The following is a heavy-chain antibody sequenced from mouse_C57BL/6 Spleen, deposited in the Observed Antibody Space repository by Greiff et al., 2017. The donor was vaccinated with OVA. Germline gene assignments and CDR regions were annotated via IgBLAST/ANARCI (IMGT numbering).Heavy chain of an antibody. CDR3: GSDGSSLYWYFDV. J-gene: IGHJ1*03. CDR1: GYTFTSYW. CDR2: IDPSGSYT. D-gene: IGHD1-1*01. Sequence: VQLQQPGAELVMPGASVKLSCKASGYTFTSYWMHWVKQRPGQGLEWIGEIDPSGSYTNYHQKFKGQSTLTVDKSSSTDYLQLSSLTSEDSAVYYGGSDGSSLYWYFDVWGTGTTVTVSS. V-gene: IGHV1-69*01.